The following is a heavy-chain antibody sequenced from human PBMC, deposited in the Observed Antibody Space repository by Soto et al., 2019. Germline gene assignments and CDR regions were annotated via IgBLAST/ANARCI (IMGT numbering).Heavy chain of an antibody. J-gene: IGHJ6*03. CDR3: ARSSNYDFWSGYYRTYYYYNDV. V-gene: IGHV5-51*01. CDR1: GYSFTSYW. D-gene: IGHD3-3*01. CDR2: IYPGDSDT. Sequence: PGESLKISCKGSGYSFTSYWIGWVRQMPGKGLEWMGIIYPGDSDTRYSPSFQGQVTISADKSISTAYLQWSSLKASDTAMYYCARSSNYDFWSGYYRTYYYYNDVWVKGTTVTVSS.